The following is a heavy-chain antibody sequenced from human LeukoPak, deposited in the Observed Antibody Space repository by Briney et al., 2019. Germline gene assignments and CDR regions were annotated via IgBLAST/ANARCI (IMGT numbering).Heavy chain of an antibody. D-gene: IGHD2-15*01. CDR1: GFMFSEHG. CDR2: IWHDGSKQ. J-gene: IGHJ4*02. CDR3: AREDSGGWLSAY. Sequence: PGRSLRLSCAASGFMFSEHGMHWIRQAPGKELEWVAVIWHDGSKQLYADSVKGRFSISRDDSTSTLYLQMNSLRAEDTAVYYCAREDSGGWLSAYWGQGTLVTVSS. V-gene: IGHV3-33*01.